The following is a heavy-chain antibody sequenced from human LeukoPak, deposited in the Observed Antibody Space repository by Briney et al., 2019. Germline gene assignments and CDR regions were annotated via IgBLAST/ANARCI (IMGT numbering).Heavy chain of an antibody. D-gene: IGHD5-18*01. Sequence: GGSLRLSCAASGFTFSSYEMNWVRQAPGKGLEWVSYISSSGSSIYYADSVKGRFTISRDNAKNSLYLQMDSLRAEDTAVYYCAKVLRGYRSDYFWGQGTLVTVSS. J-gene: IGHJ4*02. CDR2: ISSSGSSI. CDR1: GFTFSSYE. CDR3: AKVLRGYRSDYF. V-gene: IGHV3-48*03.